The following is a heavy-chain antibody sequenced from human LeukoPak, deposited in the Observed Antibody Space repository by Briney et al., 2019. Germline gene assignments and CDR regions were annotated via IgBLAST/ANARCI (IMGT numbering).Heavy chain of an antibody. CDR2: ISGSGGST. CDR3: AKAPTTIGSSLYYFDY. D-gene: IGHD6-13*01. CDR1: GFTFSSYA. Sequence: GGSLRLSCAASGFTFSSYAMSWVRQAPGKGLEWVSAISGSGGSTYYADSVKGRFTISRDNSKNTLYLQMNSLRAEDTAVYYCAKAPTTIGSSLYYFDYWGQGTLVTVSS. V-gene: IGHV3-23*01. J-gene: IGHJ4*02.